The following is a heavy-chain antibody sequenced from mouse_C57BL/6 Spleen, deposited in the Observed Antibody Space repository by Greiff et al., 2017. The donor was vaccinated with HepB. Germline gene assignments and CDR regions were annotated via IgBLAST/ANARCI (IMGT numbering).Heavy chain of an antibody. CDR1: GFNIKDYY. V-gene: IGHV14-1*01. CDR3: TGGLREAWFAY. Sequence: QLQQSGAELVRPGASVKLSCTASGFNIKDYYMHWVKQRPEQGLEWIGRIDPEDGDTEYAPKFQGKDTMTADTSSNTAYLQLSSLTSEDTAVYYCTGGLREAWFAYWGQGTLVTVSA. J-gene: IGHJ3*01. CDR2: IDPEDGDT. D-gene: IGHD2-4*01.